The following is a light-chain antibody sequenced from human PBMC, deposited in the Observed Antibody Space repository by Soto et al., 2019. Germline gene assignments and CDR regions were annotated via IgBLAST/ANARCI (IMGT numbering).Light chain of an antibody. CDR2: DVS. V-gene: IGLV2-14*03. Sequence: QSALTQPASVSGSPGQSITISCTGTSSDVGGYNYVSWYQQHPGKAPKLMIYDVSNRPSGVSNRFSGSKSGNTASLTISGLKDEDEADYYCCSYTSSSTPVVFGGGTKMTVL. CDR1: SSDVGGYNY. J-gene: IGLJ2*01. CDR3: CSYTSSSTPVV.